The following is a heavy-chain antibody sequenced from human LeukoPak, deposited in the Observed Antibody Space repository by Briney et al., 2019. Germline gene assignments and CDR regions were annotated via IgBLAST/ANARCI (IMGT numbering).Heavy chain of an antibody. Sequence: SETLSLTCAVYGGSFSGYYWSWIRQTPGKGLEWIGEINHSGSTNYNPSLKSRVTISVDTSKNQFSLKLSSVTAADTAVYYCARDMVLDAFDIWGQGTMVTVSS. CDR1: GGSFSGYY. D-gene: IGHD3-10*01. CDR2: INHSGST. CDR3: ARDMVLDAFDI. J-gene: IGHJ3*02. V-gene: IGHV4-34*01.